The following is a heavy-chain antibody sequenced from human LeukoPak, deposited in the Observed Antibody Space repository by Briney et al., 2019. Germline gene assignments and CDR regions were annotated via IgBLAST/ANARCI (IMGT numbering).Heavy chain of an antibody. CDR1: GYTFTSYD. CDR2: MNPNSGNT. Sequence: ASVKVSCKASGYTFTSYDINWVRQATGQGLEWMGWMNPNSGNTGYALKFQGRVTMTRNTSISTAYMELSSLRSEDTAVYYCARGSYGYLGFDYWGQGTLVTVSS. V-gene: IGHV1-8*01. CDR3: ARGSYGYLGFDY. J-gene: IGHJ4*02. D-gene: IGHD5-18*01.